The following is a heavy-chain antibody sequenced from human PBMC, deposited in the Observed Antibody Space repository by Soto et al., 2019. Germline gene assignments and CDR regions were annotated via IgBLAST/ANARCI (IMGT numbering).Heavy chain of an antibody. V-gene: IGHV1-2*02. Sequence: LKVSCEDSVYAYSVYYIDWLRQDPGKGPEWMGWINPNSGGTNYAQNFQGRVTMTRDTSISTAYMELSRLRSGDTAVYYCTSGGYSGYDPFDYWGQGT. J-gene: IGHJ4*02. CDR1: VYAYSVYY. CDR2: INPNSGGT. D-gene: IGHD5-12*01. CDR3: TSGGYSGYDPFDY.